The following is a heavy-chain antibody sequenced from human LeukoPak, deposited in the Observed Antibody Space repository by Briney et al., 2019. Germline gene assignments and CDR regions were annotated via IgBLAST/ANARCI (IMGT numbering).Heavy chain of an antibody. J-gene: IGHJ4*02. Sequence: GGSLRLSCAASGFTFGGYAMHWVRQAPGKGLEWVSHISWDGGSTYYADSVKGRFTISRDNSKNSLYLQMNSLRAEDTALYYCAKDRGLGTYYFDYWGQGTLVTVSS. CDR1: GFTFGGYA. CDR3: AKDRGLGTYYFDY. CDR2: ISWDGGST. D-gene: IGHD7-27*01. V-gene: IGHV3-43D*03.